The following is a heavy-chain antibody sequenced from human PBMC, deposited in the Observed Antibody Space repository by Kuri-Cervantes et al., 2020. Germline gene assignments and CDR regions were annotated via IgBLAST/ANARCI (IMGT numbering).Heavy chain of an antibody. J-gene: IGHJ6*02. CDR3: AGDWYYYDSSGYYDPYYYYYGMDV. V-gene: IGHV3-30-3*01. Sequence: GESLKISCAASGFTFSSYAMHWVRQAPGKGLEWVAVISYDGSNKYYADSVKGRFTISRDNANNLLYLQMNSLRAEDTAVYYCAGDWYYYDSSGYYDPYYYYYGMDVWGQGTTVTVSS. CDR2: ISYDGSNK. CDR1: GFTFSSYA. D-gene: IGHD3-22*01.